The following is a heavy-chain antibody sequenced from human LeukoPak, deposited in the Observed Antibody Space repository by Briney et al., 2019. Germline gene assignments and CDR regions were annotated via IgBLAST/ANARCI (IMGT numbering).Heavy chain of an antibody. CDR2: ISGSGGST. J-gene: IGHJ4*02. D-gene: IGHD3-22*01. CDR3: ARGSGYFLDFDY. CDR1: GFTFSSYA. Sequence: GWSLRLSCAASGFTFSSYAMSWVRQAPGKGLEWVSAISGSGGSTYYADSVKGRFTISRDSSKNTLYLQMNSLRAEDTAVYYCARGSGYFLDFDYWGQGTLVTVSS. V-gene: IGHV3-23*01.